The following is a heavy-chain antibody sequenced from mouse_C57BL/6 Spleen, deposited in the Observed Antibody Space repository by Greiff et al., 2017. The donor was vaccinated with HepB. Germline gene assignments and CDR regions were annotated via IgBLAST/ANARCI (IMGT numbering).Heavy chain of an antibody. CDR3: ARDYDYDEHWYFDV. CDR1: GYTFTSYW. Sequence: VQLQQPGAELVKPGASVKMSCKASGYTFTSYWITWVKQRPGQGLEWIGDIYPGSGSTNYNEKFKSKATLTVDTSSSTAYMQLSSLTSEDSAVYYCARDYDYDEHWYFDVWGTGTTVTVSS. V-gene: IGHV1-55*01. J-gene: IGHJ1*03. D-gene: IGHD2-4*01. CDR2: IYPGSGST.